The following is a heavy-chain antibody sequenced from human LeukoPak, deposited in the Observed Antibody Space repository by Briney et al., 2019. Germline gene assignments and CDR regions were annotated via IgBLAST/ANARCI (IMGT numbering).Heavy chain of an antibody. CDR2: IYYSGST. V-gene: IGHV4-61*01. CDR1: GGSVSSGSYY. J-gene: IGHJ4*02. D-gene: IGHD5-12*01. Sequence: SETLSLTCTVSGGSVSSGSYYWSWIRQPPGKGLEWIGYIYYSGSTNYNPSLKSRVTISVDTSKNQFSLKLSSVTAADTAVYYCARHFADDYSGYDPHFDYWGQGTLVTVSS. CDR3: ARHFADDYSGYDPHFDY.